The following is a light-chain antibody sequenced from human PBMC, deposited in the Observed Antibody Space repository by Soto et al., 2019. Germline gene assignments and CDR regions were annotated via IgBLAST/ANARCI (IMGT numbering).Light chain of an antibody. J-gene: IGKJ1*01. V-gene: IGKV1-5*01. Sequence: DIEMTQSPSTLSASVGDRVTITCRASQSVKKWLAWYQQKPGKVPKLLIFDASTLQTGVPSRFGGGGSGTEFTLPISGLLPYDFATYYCQQYNNYSPSTFGQGTKVEI. CDR3: QQYNNYSPST. CDR1: QSVKKW. CDR2: DAS.